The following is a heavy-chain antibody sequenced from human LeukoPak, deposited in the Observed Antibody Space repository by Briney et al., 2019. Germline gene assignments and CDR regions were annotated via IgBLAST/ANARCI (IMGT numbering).Heavy chain of an antibody. CDR1: GFTFSSYW. CDR3: ARSLSFDY. Sequence: GGPLRLSCAASGFTFSSYWIHWARQSTGEGLVGVSHINTDGSRIYYAASVKGRLTISRDNAKNTVYLQMNSLRADDTAVYYCARSLSFDYWGQGTLVTVCS. V-gene: IGHV3-74*01. CDR2: INTDGSRI. J-gene: IGHJ4*02.